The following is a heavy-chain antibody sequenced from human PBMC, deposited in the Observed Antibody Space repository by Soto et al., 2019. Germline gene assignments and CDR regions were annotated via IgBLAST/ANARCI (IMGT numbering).Heavy chain of an antibody. D-gene: IGHD3-10*01. V-gene: IGHV3-23*01. Sequence: EECQRHSCAASGIRTSEYAMIWVLQAPEKGLEWVSAISGSAGTTYYADSVKGRFTVSRDNSKNTLYLQMNSLRANDTAMYYCAMGEWFGEPINYWGQGT. CDR2: ISGSAGTT. CDR1: GIRTSEYA. J-gene: IGHJ4*02. CDR3: AMGEWFGEPINY.